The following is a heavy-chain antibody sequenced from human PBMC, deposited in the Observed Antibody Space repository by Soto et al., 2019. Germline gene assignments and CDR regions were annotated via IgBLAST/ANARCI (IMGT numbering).Heavy chain of an antibody. J-gene: IGHJ5*02. D-gene: IGHD3-3*01. V-gene: IGHV4-34*01. CDR3: ASESPIRGLHYDFWSPRRGKWFDP. CDR2: INHSGST. CDR1: GGSFSGYY. Sequence: SETLSLTCAVYGGSFSGYYWSWIRQPPGKGLEWIGEINHSGSTNYNPSLKSRVTISVDTSKNQFSLKLGSVTAADTAVYYCASESPIRGLHYDFWSPRRGKWFDPWGQGTLVTVSS.